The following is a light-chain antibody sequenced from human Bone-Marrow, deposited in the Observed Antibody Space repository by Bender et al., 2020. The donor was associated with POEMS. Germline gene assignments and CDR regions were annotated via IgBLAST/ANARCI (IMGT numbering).Light chain of an antibody. V-gene: IGLV1-44*01. Sequence: QSVLTQPPSASATPGQRVTISCSGSSSNIEKNPVSWFQHLPGTAPKFLMDSESQRPTGVPDRFSGSKSGTSASLAISGAQSEDEADYYCAAWDDRLNAWVFGGGTKLTVL. J-gene: IGLJ3*02. CDR3: AAWDDRLNAWV. CDR1: SSNIEKNP. CDR2: SES.